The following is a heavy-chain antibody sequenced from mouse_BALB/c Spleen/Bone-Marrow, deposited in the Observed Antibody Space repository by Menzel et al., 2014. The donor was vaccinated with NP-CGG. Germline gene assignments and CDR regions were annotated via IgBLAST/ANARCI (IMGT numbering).Heavy chain of an antibody. Sequence: QVQLQQSGAEFVMPGASVKMSCKASGYTFTDKWMHWVKQRPGQGLEWIGAMDTSDSYINYNQKFKGKASLTVDASSSTAYMHLSSLTSDDSAVYYCARGGHDFSLDYWGQGTSVIVSS. CDR1: GYTFTDKW. CDR3: ARGGHDFSLDY. J-gene: IGHJ4*01. CDR2: MDTSDSYI. V-gene: IGHV1-69*01. D-gene: IGHD2-4*01.